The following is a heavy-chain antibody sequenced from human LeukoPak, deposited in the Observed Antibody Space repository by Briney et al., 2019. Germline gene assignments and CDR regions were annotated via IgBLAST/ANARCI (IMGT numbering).Heavy chain of an antibody. Sequence: GTLSLTCAVSGGSISSSNWWSWVRQAPGKGLEWVSAISGSGGSTYYADSVKGRFTISRDNSKNTLYLQMNSLRAEDTAVYYCAKVLSGIGFRELFHFDYWGQGTLVTVSS. V-gene: IGHV3-23*01. CDR2: ISGSGGST. CDR1: GGSISSSN. D-gene: IGHD3-10*01. CDR3: AKVLSGIGFRELFHFDY. J-gene: IGHJ4*02.